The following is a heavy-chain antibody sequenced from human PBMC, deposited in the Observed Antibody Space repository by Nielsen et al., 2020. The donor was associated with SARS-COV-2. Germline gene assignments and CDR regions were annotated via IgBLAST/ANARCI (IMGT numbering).Heavy chain of an antibody. J-gene: IGHJ6*02. CDR2: ISSSSSYT. CDR1: GFTFSDYY. D-gene: IGHD6-19*01. CDR3: AKLRYSSGWYLRYYYYGMDV. Sequence: GGSLRLSCAASGFTFSDYYMSWIRQAPGKGLEWVSYISSSSSYTNYADSVKGRFTISRDNSKNTLYLQMNSLRAEDTAVYYCAKLRYSSGWYLRYYYYGMDVWGQGTTVTVSS. V-gene: IGHV3-11*03.